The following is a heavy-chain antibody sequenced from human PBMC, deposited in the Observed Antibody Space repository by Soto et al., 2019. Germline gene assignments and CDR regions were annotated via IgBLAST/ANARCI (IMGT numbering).Heavy chain of an antibody. CDR2: IIPIIGSA. CDR3: ARMNGDYYERSGYRGARGVA. J-gene: IGHJ5*02. V-gene: IGHV1-69*12. Sequence: QVQLVQSGAEVKKPGSSVNVSCKDSGGTFSSYAISWVRQTPGQGREWLGGIIPIIGSANYAQKFQGRVTIIADESTCTASMELRSLRSEDAGVYYCARMNGDYYERSGYRGARGVAWGQGTLVTVSS. D-gene: IGHD3-22*01. CDR1: GGTFSSYA.